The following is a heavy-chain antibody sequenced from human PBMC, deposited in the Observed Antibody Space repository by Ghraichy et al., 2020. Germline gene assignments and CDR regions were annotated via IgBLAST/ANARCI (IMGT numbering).Heavy chain of an antibody. CDR3: ARGEQQLVPTSDY. V-gene: IGHV3-21*01. CDR1: GFTFSSYS. D-gene: IGHD6-13*01. J-gene: IGHJ4*02. Sequence: GGSLRLSCAASGFTFSSYSMNWVRQAPGKGLEWVSSISSSSSYIYYADSVKGRFTISRDNAKNSLYLQMNSLRAEDTAVYYCARGEQQLVPTSDYWGQGTLVTVSS. CDR2: ISSSSSYI.